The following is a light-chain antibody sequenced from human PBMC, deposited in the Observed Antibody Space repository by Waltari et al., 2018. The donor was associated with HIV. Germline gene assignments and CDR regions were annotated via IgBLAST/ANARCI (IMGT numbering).Light chain of an antibody. V-gene: IGKV1-5*03. CDR1: QNIGNW. CDR2: RTS. Sequence: DVQMTQSPSNLSASVGDTVVITCRASQNIGNWLAWYHQRPGRAPKLLIYRTSVLESGVSSRFSGSGAGTEFTLTIRSLQPDDVGTYFCQQYSTHYGFGQGTRVE. J-gene: IGKJ2*01. CDR3: QQYSTHYG.